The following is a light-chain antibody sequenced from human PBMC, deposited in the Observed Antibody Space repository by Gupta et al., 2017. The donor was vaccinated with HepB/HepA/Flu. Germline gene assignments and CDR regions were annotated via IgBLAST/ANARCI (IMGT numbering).Light chain of an antibody. Sequence: EIVFTQSPATLSLSPGERATLSCRASQSVSSYLAWYQQKPGQAPRLLIYDASNRATGIPARFRGSGSGTDFTLTISSLEPEDFAVYYCQQRSNWPTFGQGTKVEIK. J-gene: IGKJ1*01. V-gene: IGKV3-11*01. CDR3: QQRSNWPT. CDR2: DAS. CDR1: QSVSSY.